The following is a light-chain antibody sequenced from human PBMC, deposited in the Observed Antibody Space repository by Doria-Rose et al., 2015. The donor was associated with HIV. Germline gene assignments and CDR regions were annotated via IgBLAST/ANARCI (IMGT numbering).Light chain of an antibody. Sequence: EIVLTQSPGTLSLSPGERVTLSCRASQSFSSTYLAWYQQKPGQAPSRLIYDGSTRATGIPDRFSASGSGTDFTLTINRLEPEDFALYYCHQYGTSWTFGQGTKVEI. CDR1: QSFSSTY. CDR2: DGS. CDR3: HQYGTSWT. J-gene: IGKJ1*01. V-gene: IGKV3-20*01.